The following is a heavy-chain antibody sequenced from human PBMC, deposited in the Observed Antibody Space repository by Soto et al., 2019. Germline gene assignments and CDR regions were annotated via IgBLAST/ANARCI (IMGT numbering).Heavy chain of an antibody. CDR2: INPNSGGT. J-gene: IGHJ5*02. V-gene: IGHV1-2*04. CDR1: GYTFTGYY. Sequence: GASVKVSCKASGYTFTGYYRHWVRQAPGQGLEWMGWINPNSGGTNYAQKFQGWVTMTRDTSISTAYMELSRLRSDDTAVYYCARDRVAVALPPPQYNWFDPWGQGTLVTVSS. CDR3: ARDRVAVALPPPQYNWFDP. D-gene: IGHD6-19*01.